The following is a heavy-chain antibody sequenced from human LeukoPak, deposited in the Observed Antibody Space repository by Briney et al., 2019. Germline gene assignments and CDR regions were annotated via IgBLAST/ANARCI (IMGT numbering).Heavy chain of an antibody. V-gene: IGHV1-24*01. J-gene: IGHJ5*02. Sequence: ASVKVSCKASGYTLTELSMHWVRQAPGKGLEWMGGFDPEDGETIYAQKFQGRVTMTEDTSTDTAYMELSSLRSEDTAVYYCVGYSISGSYWRRFDPWGQGTLVTVSS. CDR2: FDPEDGET. CDR3: VGYSISGSYWRRFDP. CDR1: GYTLTELS. D-gene: IGHD1-26*01.